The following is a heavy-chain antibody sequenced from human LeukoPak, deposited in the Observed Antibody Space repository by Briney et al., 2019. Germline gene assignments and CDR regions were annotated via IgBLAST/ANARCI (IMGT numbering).Heavy chain of an antibody. CDR3: ARHRIYYYDSSGYYYPLDY. CDR2: IYYSGRT. D-gene: IGHD3-22*01. Sequence: SETLSLTCTVSGGSISSSSYYWGWIRQPPGKGLEWIGSIYYSGRTYYNPSLKSRVTISVDTSKNQFSLKLSSVTAADTAVYYCARHRIYYYDSSGYYYPLDYWGQGTLVTVSS. CDR1: GGSISSSSYY. V-gene: IGHV4-39*01. J-gene: IGHJ4*02.